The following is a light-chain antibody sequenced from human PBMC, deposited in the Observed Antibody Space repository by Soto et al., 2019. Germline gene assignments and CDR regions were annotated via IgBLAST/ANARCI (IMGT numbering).Light chain of an antibody. J-gene: IGLJ1*01. CDR1: SSDVGGYKF. CDR3: GSYTGSIYV. Sequence: QSALTQPASVSGSPGQSITISCTGTSSDVGGYKFVSWYQQHPGKAPKLMIYEVSNRPSGVSSRFSDSKSGNTASLTISWLQAEDEADYYCGSYTGSIYVFGTGTKLTVL. V-gene: IGLV2-14*01. CDR2: EVS.